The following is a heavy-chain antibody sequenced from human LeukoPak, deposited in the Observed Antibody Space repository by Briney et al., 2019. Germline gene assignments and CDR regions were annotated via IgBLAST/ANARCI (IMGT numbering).Heavy chain of an antibody. J-gene: IGHJ4*02. Sequence: PGGSLRLSCAASGFTFSGYAMSWVRPAPGKGLEWVSALSGSGDGTYDADSVKGRFTISRDNSKNTLFLQMNSLRAEDTAVYYCAKAGVLTLVRGVIVDYWGQGTLVTVSS. CDR3: AKAGVLTLVRGVIVDY. D-gene: IGHD3-10*01. CDR1: GFTFSGYA. CDR2: LSGSGDGT. V-gene: IGHV3-23*01.